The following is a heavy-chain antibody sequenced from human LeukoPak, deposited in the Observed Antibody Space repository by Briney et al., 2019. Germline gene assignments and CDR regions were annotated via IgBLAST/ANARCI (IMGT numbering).Heavy chain of an antibody. Sequence: SETLSLTCTVSGGSISSYYWSWIRQPPGKGLEWIGYIYYSGSTNYNPSLKSRVTISVDTSKNQFSLKLSSVTAADTAVYYCAKPHRRSSTVGYYYYYYYMDVWGKGTTVTVSS. CDR3: AKPHRRSSTVGYYYYYYYMDV. J-gene: IGHJ6*03. V-gene: IGHV4-59*08. CDR1: GGSISSYY. D-gene: IGHD6-13*01. CDR2: IYYSGST.